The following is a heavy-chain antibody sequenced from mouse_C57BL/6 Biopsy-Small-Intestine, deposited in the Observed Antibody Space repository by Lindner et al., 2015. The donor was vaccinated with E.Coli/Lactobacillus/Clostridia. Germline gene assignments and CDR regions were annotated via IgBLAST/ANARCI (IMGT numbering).Heavy chain of an antibody. CDR3: TTDWDYAMDY. Sequence: VQLQESGAELMKPGASVKLSCKATGYTFTDYWIEWVKQRPEQGLEWIGRIDHEDGDTEYAPKFQGKATMTADTSSNTAYLHLSSLTSEDTAVYYCTTDWDYAMDYWGQGTSVTVSS. J-gene: IGHJ4*01. D-gene: IGHD4-1*01. V-gene: IGHV14-1*01. CDR1: GYTFTDYW. CDR2: IDHEDGDT.